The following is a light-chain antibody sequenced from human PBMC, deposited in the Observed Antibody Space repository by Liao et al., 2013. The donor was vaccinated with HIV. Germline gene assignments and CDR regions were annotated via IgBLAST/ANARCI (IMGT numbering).Light chain of an antibody. Sequence: SYELTQPPSVSVSPGQTASITCSGDKLGDKYACWYQQKPGQSPVLVIYQDNKRPSGIPERFSGSNSGDAATLTISGTQAMDEADYYCQACDTSTTGGXVFGGGTKLTVL. CDR1: KLGDKY. CDR2: QDN. J-gene: IGLJ2*01. V-gene: IGLV3-1*01. CDR3: QACDTSTTGGXV.